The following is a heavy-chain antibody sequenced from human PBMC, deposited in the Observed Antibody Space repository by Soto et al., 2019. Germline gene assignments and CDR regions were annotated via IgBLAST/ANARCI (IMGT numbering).Heavy chain of an antibody. J-gene: IGHJ6*04. V-gene: IGHV3-13*01. D-gene: IGHD3-22*01. CDR1: GFTFTRYR. CDR2: IGTDGDK. Sequence: GGYLTLSRAAFGFTFTRYRMHWARLTAGKGLAGVSSIGTDGDKYYDHSVKGRFTISREDDQDSVYLQMNSVGAGDTAVYYCARAYYDSSGYPAGGMDFWGKGT. CDR3: ARAYYDSSGYPAGGMDF.